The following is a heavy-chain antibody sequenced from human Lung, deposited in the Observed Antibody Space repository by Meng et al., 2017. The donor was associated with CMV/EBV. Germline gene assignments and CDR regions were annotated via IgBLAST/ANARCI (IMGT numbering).Heavy chain of an antibody. CDR1: GDPITNHNW. V-gene: IGHV4-4*02. CDR3: LRRSGGSV. Sequence: QVQFRGSGPPLVKPSETLALTCALSGDPITNHNWWAWVRQPPGKGLEWIGEIPHRGSSAYNPSLKSRVSMSIDKSKNQFSLKLTSVTAADTAVYHCLRRSGGSVWGQGTLVTVSS. D-gene: IGHD3-10*01. CDR2: IPHRGSS. J-gene: IGHJ1*01.